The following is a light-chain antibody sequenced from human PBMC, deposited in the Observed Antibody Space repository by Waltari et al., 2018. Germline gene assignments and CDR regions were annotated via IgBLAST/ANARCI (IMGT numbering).Light chain of an antibody. J-gene: IGKJ1*01. V-gene: IGKV3D-15*01. Sequence: EIVMTQSPAVLSVSPGQRATLSCRASETVTSHLAWYQQKPGQAPRLLIYDVSTRAAGIPARCSGSGSETELTLTVTSLQSEDCAVYYCQQYYEWQTFGPGTKVEIK. CDR1: ETVTSH. CDR2: DVS. CDR3: QQYYEWQT.